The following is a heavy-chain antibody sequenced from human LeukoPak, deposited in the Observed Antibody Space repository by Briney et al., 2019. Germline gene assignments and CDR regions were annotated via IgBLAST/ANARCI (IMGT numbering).Heavy chain of an antibody. CDR3: ARDGPRAGRGVIFEN. CDR2: VYSGGST. D-gene: IGHD3-10*01. J-gene: IGHJ4*02. V-gene: IGHV3-66*01. CDR1: GFTVSSNY. Sequence: PGGSLRLSCAASGFTVSSNYMSWVRQAPGKGLEWVSVVYSGGSTYYADSVKGRFTISRDNAQNTLYLQMNSLRAEDTAVYYCARDGPRAGRGVIFENWGQGTLVTVSS.